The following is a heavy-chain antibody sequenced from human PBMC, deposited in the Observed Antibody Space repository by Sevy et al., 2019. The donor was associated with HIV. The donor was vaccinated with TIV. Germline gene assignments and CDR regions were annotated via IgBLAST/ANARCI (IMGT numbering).Heavy chain of an antibody. J-gene: IGHJ6*02. CDR2: ISGSGDTI. CDR1: GFTFSDYY. V-gene: IGHV3-11*01. CDR3: ARDHVKDGDLGDYYYFAMDV. Sequence: GGSLRLSCSASGFTFSDYYMSWIRQPPGKGLQWISYISGSGDTIYYADSVKGRFTVSRDNAKKSLYLQMNSLRAEDTAVYYCARDHVKDGDLGDYYYFAMDVWGQGTTVTVSS. D-gene: IGHD4-17*01.